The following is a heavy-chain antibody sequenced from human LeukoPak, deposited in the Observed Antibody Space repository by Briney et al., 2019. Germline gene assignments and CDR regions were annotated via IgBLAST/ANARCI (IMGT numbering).Heavy chain of an antibody. Sequence: PSETLSLTCTVSGGSISSSSYYWGWIRQPPGKGLEWIGSIYYSGSTYYNPSLKSRVTISVDTSKYQFSLKLSSVTAADTAVYYCASSSTAMVTPFDYWGQGTLVTVSS. D-gene: IGHD5-18*01. J-gene: IGHJ4*02. CDR2: IYYSGST. CDR1: GGSISSSSYY. V-gene: IGHV4-39*01. CDR3: ASSSTAMVTPFDY.